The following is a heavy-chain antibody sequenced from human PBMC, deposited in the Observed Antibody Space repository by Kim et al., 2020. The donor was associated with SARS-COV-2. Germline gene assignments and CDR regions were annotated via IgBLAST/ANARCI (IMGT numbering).Heavy chain of an antibody. D-gene: IGHD3-9*01. Sequence: RYSPSFQGQFTISADKSICTAYLQWSSLKASDTAMYYCARNYDILTGYDYWGQGTLVTVSS. V-gene: IGHV5-51*01. CDR3: ARNYDILTGYDY. J-gene: IGHJ4*02.